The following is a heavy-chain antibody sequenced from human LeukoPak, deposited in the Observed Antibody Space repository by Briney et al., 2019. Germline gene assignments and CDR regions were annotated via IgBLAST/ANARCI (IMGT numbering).Heavy chain of an antibody. Sequence: PSETLSLTCTVSGGSISSYYWSWIRQPPGKGLEWIGYIYYSGSTNYNPSLKSRVTISVDTSKNQFSLKLSSVTAADTAVYYCARGYGSVIQLWVFDYWGQGTLVTVSS. V-gene: IGHV4-59*01. D-gene: IGHD5-18*01. CDR2: IYYSGST. CDR1: GGSISSYY. J-gene: IGHJ4*02. CDR3: ARGYGSVIQLWVFDY.